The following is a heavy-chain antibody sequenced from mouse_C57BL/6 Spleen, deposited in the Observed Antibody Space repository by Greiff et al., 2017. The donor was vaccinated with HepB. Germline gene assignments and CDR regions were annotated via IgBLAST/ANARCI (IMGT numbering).Heavy chain of an antibody. CDR1: GFTFSSYA. CDR3: ASNWGFAY. V-gene: IGHV5-4*01. D-gene: IGHD4-1*01. Sequence: EVHLVESGGGLVKPGGSLKLSCAASGFTFSSYAMSWVRQTPEKRLEWVATISDGGSYTYYPDNVKGRFTISRDNAKNNLYLQMSHLKSEDTAMYYCASNWGFAYWGQGTLVTVSA. J-gene: IGHJ3*01. CDR2: ISDGGSYT.